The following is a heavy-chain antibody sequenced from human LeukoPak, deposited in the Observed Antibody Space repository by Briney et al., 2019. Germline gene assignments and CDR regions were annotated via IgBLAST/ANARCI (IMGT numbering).Heavy chain of an antibody. J-gene: IGHJ6*03. CDR1: GFTFSGSA. D-gene: IGHD1-26*01. V-gene: IGHV3-73*01. Sequence: GGSLRLSFAASGFTFSGSAMHWVRQASGKGLEWVGRIRSKANSYATAYAASVKGRFTISRDDSKNTAYLQMNSLKTEDTAVYYCTSGLGGSYYYYYMDVWGKGTTVTVSS. CDR3: TSGLGGSYYYYYMDV. CDR2: IRSKANSYAT.